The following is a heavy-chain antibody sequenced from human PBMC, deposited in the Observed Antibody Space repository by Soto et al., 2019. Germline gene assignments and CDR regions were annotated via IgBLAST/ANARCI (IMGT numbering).Heavy chain of an antibody. CDR2: INAGNGNT. D-gene: IGHD3-22*01. J-gene: IGHJ4*02. V-gene: IGHV1-3*01. Sequence: QVQLVQSGAEVKKPGASVKVSCKASGYTFTSYAMHWVRQAPGQRLEWMGWINAGNGNTKYSQKFQGRVTITRDTSESTAYMELSSLRSEDTAVYYCARDRYYDSSGYYIPFDYWGQGTLVTVSS. CDR3: ARDRYYDSSGYYIPFDY. CDR1: GYTFTSYA.